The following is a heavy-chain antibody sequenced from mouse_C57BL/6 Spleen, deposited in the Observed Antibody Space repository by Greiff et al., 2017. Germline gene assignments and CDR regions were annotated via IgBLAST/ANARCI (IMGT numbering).Heavy chain of an antibody. CDR3: ARYSDWDPFDY. Sequence: QVQLQQPGAELVRPGSSVKLSCKASGYTFTSYWMHWVKQRPIQGLEWIGNIDPSDSETHYNQKFKDKATLTVDKSSSTAYMQLSSLTSEDSAVXYCARYSDWDPFDYGGQGTTLTVSS. CDR2: IDPSDSET. D-gene: IGHD4-1*01. V-gene: IGHV1-52*01. CDR1: GYTFTSYW. J-gene: IGHJ2*01.